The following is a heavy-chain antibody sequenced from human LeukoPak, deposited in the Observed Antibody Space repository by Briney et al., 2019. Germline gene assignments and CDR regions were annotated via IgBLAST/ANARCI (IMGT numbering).Heavy chain of an antibody. V-gene: IGHV3-48*03. CDR2: ISSSGSTI. CDR1: GFTFSSYE. CDR3: ARGLLWFGELSPFDY. D-gene: IGHD3-10*01. Sequence: GGSLRLSCAASGFTFSSYEMNWVRQAPGKGLEWGSYISSSGSTIYYADSVKGRFTISRDNAKNSLYLQMNSLRAEDTAVYYCARGLLWFGELSPFDYWGQGTLVTVSS. J-gene: IGHJ4*02.